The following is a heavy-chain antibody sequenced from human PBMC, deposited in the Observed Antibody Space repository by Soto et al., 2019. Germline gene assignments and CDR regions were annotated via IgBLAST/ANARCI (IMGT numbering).Heavy chain of an antibody. Sequence: GASVKVSCKASGGTFSSYAISWVRQAPGQGLEWMGGIIPIFGTANYAQKFQGRVTITADESTSTAYMELSSLRSEDTAVYYCARGGDDYDSGYYSYGMDVWGQGTTVTVSS. CDR3: ARGGDDYDSGYYSYGMDV. CDR1: GGTFSSYA. V-gene: IGHV1-69*13. CDR2: IIPIFGTA. J-gene: IGHJ6*02. D-gene: IGHD5-12*01.